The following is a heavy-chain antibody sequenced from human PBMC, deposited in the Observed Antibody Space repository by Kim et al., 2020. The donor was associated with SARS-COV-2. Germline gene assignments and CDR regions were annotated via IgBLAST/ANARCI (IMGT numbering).Heavy chain of an antibody. V-gene: IGHV3-74*01. CDR2: VNSDESST. CDR3: ASLSTGYGLYIIDY. D-gene: IGHD2-8*01. CDR1: GFTFSSYW. J-gene: IGHJ4*01. Sequence: GGSLRLSCAASGFTFSSYWMYWVRIAPGKGLVLVSRVNSDESSTSYADSLQGRFTISRDNASNTLYLQMNRPRAEDTAVYYCASLSTGYGLYIIDYWGHGALVTVSS.